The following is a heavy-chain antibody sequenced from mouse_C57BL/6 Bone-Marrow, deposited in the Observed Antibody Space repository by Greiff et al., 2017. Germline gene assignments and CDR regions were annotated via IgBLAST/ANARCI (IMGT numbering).Heavy chain of an antibody. CDR3: ARDSSGYNYAMDY. CDR2: IHPNSGST. J-gene: IGHJ4*01. Sequence: QVQLQQPGAELVKPGASVKLSCKASGYTFTSYWMHWVKQRPGQGLEWIGMIHPNSGSTNYNEKFKSKATLTVDKSSSTAYMQLSSLTSADSAVYYCARDSSGYNYAMDYWGQGTSVTVSS. D-gene: IGHD3-2*02. V-gene: IGHV1-64*01. CDR1: GYTFTSYW.